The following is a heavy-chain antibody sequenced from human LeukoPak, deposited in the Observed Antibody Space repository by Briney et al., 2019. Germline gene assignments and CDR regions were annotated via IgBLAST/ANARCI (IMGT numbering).Heavy chain of an antibody. Sequence: SGGSLRLSCAASGFTFSSYAMHWVRQAPGEGLEWVAVISYDGSNKYYADSVKGRLTISRDNSKNTLYLQMNSLRAEDTAVYYCARGGAQSPPYYDFWSGHFDYWGQGTLVTVSS. V-gene: IGHV3-30*04. D-gene: IGHD3-3*01. CDR1: GFTFSSYA. J-gene: IGHJ4*02. CDR3: ARGGAQSPPYYDFWSGHFDY. CDR2: ISYDGSNK.